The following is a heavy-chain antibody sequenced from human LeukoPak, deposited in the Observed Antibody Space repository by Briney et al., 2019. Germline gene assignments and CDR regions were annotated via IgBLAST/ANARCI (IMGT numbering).Heavy chain of an antibody. CDR1: GYTFTSYV. J-gene: IGHJ6*02. D-gene: IGHD3-22*01. CDR3: AISGYYDSSGYYRHDGMDV. V-gene: IGHV1-18*01. Sequence: ALVKVSCKASGYTFTSYVISWVRQSPGQGLEWMGWISAYNGNTNYAQKLQGRVTMTTDTSTSTAYMELRSLRSDDTAVYYCAISGYYDSSGYYRHDGMDVWGQGTTVTVSS. CDR2: ISAYNGNT.